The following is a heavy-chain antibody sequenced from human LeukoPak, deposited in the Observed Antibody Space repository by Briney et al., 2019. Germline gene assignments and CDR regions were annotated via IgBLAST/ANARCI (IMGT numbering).Heavy chain of an antibody. CDR3: ARAYCGGDCFWYYFDY. D-gene: IGHD2-21*02. J-gene: IGHJ4*02. Sequence: ASVKVSCKASGYTFTSYYMHWVRQAPGQGLEWMGIINPSGGSTSYPQKFQGRVTMTRDTSTSTVYMELSSLRSEDTAVYYCARAYCGGDCFWYYFDYWGQGTLVTVSS. V-gene: IGHV1-46*01. CDR2: INPSGGST. CDR1: GYTFTSYY.